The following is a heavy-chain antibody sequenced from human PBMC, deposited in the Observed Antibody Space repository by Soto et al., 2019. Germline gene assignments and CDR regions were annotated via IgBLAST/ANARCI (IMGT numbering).Heavy chain of an antibody. D-gene: IGHD5-18*01. V-gene: IGHV4-31*03. CDR2: IYYSGST. Sequence: QVQLQESGPGLVKPSQTLSLTCTVSGGSISSGGYYWSWIRQHPGKGLEWIGYIYYSGSTYYNPSLQSRVTISVDTAKNQFSLKLSSVTAADTAVYYCARGGYSYDGAFDIWGQGTMVTVSS. J-gene: IGHJ3*02. CDR1: GGSISSGGYY. CDR3: ARGGYSYDGAFDI.